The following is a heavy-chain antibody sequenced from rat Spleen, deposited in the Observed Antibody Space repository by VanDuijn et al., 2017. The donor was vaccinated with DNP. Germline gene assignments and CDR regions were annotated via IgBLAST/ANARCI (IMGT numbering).Heavy chain of an antibody. CDR1: GFTFSNYN. Sequence: EVQLVESGGGLVQPGRSMKLSCAASGFTFSNYNMAWVLQAPTKGLEWVAAISTGGGNTYYRDSVKGRFTTSRDNAKSTLYLQMDSLRSEETATYYCAKAGGYSPWYFDYWGQGVMVTVSS. V-gene: IGHV5S11*01. J-gene: IGHJ2*01. D-gene: IGHD1-11*01. CDR3: AKAGGYSPWYFDY. CDR2: ISTGGGNT.